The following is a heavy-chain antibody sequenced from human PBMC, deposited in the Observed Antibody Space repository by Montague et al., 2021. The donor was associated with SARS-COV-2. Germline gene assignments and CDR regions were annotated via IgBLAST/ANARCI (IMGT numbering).Heavy chain of an antibody. V-gene: IGHV3-48*03. CDR3: ARDPPDKEGGTFIDY. D-gene: IGHD1-26*01. Sequence: SLRLSCAASGFTFNNYEMNWVRQAPGKGLEWVAYINFGGNTRDYADSVRGRFTIFRDNAKNSLYLQMNSLRADDTAVYYCARDPPDKEGGTFIDYWGQGTLVTVSS. CDR2: INFGGNTR. J-gene: IGHJ4*02. CDR1: GFTFNNYE.